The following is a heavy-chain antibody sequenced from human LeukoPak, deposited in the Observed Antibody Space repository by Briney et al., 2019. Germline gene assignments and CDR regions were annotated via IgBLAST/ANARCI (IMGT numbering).Heavy chain of an antibody. CDR3: AHWARYCSSASCPSWFDP. D-gene: IGHD2-2*01. CDR1: GFSLSTSGVG. CDR2: IFWNDDK. J-gene: IGHJ5*02. Sequence: SGPTLVNPTQTLTLTCTFSGFSLSTSGVGVGWIRQPPGKALEWLALIFWNDDKRYSPSLQSRLTITKDTSKNQVILTMTNIDPVDTETYYCAHWARYCSSASCPSWFDPWGQGTLVTVSS. V-gene: IGHV2-5*01.